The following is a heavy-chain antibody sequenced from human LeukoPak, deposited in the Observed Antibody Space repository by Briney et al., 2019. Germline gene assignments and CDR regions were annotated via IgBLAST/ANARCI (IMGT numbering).Heavy chain of an antibody. CDR3: ARERTGGKSAEYFQH. CDR2: ISAYNGNT. CDR1: GFTFTSYG. Sequence: GASVKVSCKASGFTFTSYGISWVGQAPGQGLEWMGWISAYNGNTNDAQKLQGRVTMTTDTSTSTAYMELRSLRSDDTAVYYCARERTGGKSAEYFQHWGQGTLVTVSS. D-gene: IGHD4-23*01. J-gene: IGHJ1*01. V-gene: IGHV1-18*01.